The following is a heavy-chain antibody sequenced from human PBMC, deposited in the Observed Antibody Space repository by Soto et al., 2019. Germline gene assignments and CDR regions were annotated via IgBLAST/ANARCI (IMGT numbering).Heavy chain of an antibody. Sequence: EVQLLESGGGLVQPGGSLRLSCAASGFTFSSYAMSWVRQAPGKGLAWVSAISGSGGSTYYADSVKGRFTISRDNSKNALYLQMNSLRAEDTAVYYCAKDKQAEAVAAAFDYWGQGTLVTVSS. CDR3: AKDKQAEAVAAAFDY. CDR2: ISGSGGST. D-gene: IGHD6-19*01. CDR1: GFTFSSYA. J-gene: IGHJ4*02. V-gene: IGHV3-23*01.